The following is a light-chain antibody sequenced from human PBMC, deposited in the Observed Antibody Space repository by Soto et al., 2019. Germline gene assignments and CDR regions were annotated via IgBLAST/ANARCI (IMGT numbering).Light chain of an antibody. Sequence: DIVMTQSPDSLAVSLGERATINCKSSQSVLYSSNNKNYLAWYQQKPGQPPKLLIYWASTRESGVPDRFSGSGSGTDFTLTISSLQAEDVAFYYCQQYYSTPLTCGGGTKVEIK. CDR1: QSVLYSSNNKNY. V-gene: IGKV4-1*01. CDR3: QQYYSTPLT. CDR2: WAS. J-gene: IGKJ4*01.